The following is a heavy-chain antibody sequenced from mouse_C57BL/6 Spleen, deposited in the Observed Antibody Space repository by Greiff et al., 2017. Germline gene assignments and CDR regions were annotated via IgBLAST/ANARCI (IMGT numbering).Heavy chain of an antibody. CDR3: ARSGGYYYGSSYFDY. V-gene: IGHV1-59*01. CDR1: GYTFTSYW. Sequence: QVQLQQPGAELVRPGTSVKLSCKASGYTFTSYWMHWVKQRPGQGLEWIGVIDPSDSYTNYNQKFKGKATLTVDTSSSTAYMQLSSLTSEDSAVYYCARSGGYYYGSSYFDYWGQGTTLTVSS. J-gene: IGHJ2*01. D-gene: IGHD1-1*01. CDR2: IDPSDSYT.